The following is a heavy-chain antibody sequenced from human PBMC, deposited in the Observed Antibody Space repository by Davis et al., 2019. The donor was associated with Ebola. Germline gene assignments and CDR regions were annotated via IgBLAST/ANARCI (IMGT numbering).Heavy chain of an antibody. J-gene: IGHJ6*02. V-gene: IGHV4-31*03. Sequence: MPSETLSLTCTVSGDSVSGAGYYWNWIRQHPGKGLEWIGYIYYSGNTYYYPSLKSRLTISLDTSKNQFSLKLTSVTAADTAVYYCARRGRAVVRGIFYGMDVWGQGTTATVSS. D-gene: IGHD3-10*01. CDR1: GDSVSGAGYY. CDR2: IYYSGNT. CDR3: ARRGRAVVRGIFYGMDV.